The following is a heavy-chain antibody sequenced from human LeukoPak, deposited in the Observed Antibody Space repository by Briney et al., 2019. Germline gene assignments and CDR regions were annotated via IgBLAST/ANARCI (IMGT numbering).Heavy chain of an antibody. CDR3: ARLRVDTATVEDTPKFDY. Sequence: PSGTLSLTCAVSGGSISSSNWWSWVRQPPGKGLEWIGEIYHSGSTNYNPSLKSRVTISVDKSKNQFSLKLSSVTAADTAVYYCARLRVDTATVEDTPKFDYWGQGTLVTVSS. D-gene: IGHD5-18*01. V-gene: IGHV4-4*02. CDR2: IYHSGST. J-gene: IGHJ4*02. CDR1: GGSISSSNW.